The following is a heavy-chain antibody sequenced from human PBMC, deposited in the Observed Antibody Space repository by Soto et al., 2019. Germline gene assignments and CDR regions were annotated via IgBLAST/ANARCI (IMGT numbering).Heavy chain of an antibody. V-gene: IGHV3-30*03. Sequence: QVQLVESGGGVVQPGRSLRLSCAASGFIVSFYGMHWVRQAPGKGLEWVAVISDDGSRKYYADSVKGRFTISRDNSKNTVYLQMNSLRAEDTAVYYCARPRGFGVIINFFDYWGQGTLVTVSS. J-gene: IGHJ4*02. D-gene: IGHD3-3*01. CDR2: ISDDGSRK. CDR1: GFIVSFYG. CDR3: ARPRGFGVIINFFDY.